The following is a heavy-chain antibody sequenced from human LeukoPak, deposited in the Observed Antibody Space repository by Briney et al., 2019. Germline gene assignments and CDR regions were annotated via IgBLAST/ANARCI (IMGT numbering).Heavy chain of an antibody. Sequence: GSLRLSCAASGFTFSSYSMNWVRQAPGKGLEWVSAISGSGGSTYYADSVKGRFTISRDNSKNTLYLQMNSLRAEDTAVYYCAKDYSGSYLLYYFDYWGQGTLVTVSS. CDR2: ISGSGGST. V-gene: IGHV3-23*01. CDR3: AKDYSGSYLLYYFDY. J-gene: IGHJ4*02. CDR1: GFTFSSYS. D-gene: IGHD1-26*01.